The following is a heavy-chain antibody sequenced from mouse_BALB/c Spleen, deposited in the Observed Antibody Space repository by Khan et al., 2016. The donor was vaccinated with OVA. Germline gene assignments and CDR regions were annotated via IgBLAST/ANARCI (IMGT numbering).Heavy chain of an antibody. Sequence: QVQLQQSGAELVRPGSSVKISCKASGYAFSNYLMNWVKQGPGQGLEWIGQIYPGVGNPNYNGKFKDKATLTAAKSSTTAYMQLSSLTSEDSAVYFWARSGYDYFAYWGQGTLVTVSA. J-gene: IGHJ3*01. V-gene: IGHV1-80*01. CDR2: IYPGVGNP. CDR1: GYAFSNYL. D-gene: IGHD2-14*01. CDR3: ARSGYDYFAY.